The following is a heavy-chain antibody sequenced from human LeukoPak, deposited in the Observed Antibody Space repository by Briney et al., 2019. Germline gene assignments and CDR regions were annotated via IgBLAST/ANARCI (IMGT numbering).Heavy chain of an antibody. Sequence: PSETLSLTCAVYGGSFSGYYWSWIRQPPGKGLEWIGEINHSGSTNYNPSLKSRVTISVDTSKNQFSLKLSSVTAADTAVYYCARRTGRYYDSSGYKRGFDYWGQGTLVTVSS. CDR1: GGSFSGYY. D-gene: IGHD3-22*01. CDR3: ARRTGRYYDSSGYKRGFDY. V-gene: IGHV4-34*01. CDR2: INHSGST. J-gene: IGHJ4*02.